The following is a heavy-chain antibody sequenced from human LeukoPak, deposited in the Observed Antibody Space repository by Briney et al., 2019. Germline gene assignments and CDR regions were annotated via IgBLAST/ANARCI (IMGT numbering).Heavy chain of an antibody. D-gene: IGHD3-22*01. J-gene: IGHJ4*02. CDR3: ARENYDSSGYSPSFDY. Sequence: TGGSLRLSCAASGFTFSSYGMHWVRQAPGKGLEWVAVIWYDGSNKYYADSVKGRFTISRDNSKNTLYLQMNSLRAEDTAVYYCARENYDSSGYSPSFDYWGREPWSPSPQ. V-gene: IGHV3-33*01. CDR1: GFTFSSYG. CDR2: IWYDGSNK.